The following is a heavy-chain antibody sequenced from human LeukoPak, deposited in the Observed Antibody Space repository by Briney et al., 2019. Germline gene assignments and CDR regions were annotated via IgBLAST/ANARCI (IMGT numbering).Heavy chain of an antibody. CDR1: GGSISSYY. D-gene: IGHD3-10*01. J-gene: IGHJ4*02. Sequence: PSETLSLTCTIPGGSISSYYWSWIRQPPGKGLEWIGYIYYSGSTNYNPSLKSRVTISVDTSKNQFSLKLSSVTAADTAVYYCARDRGTMVRGDHGVDYWGQGTLVTVSS. CDR2: IYYSGST. CDR3: ARDRGTMVRGDHGVDY. V-gene: IGHV4-59*01.